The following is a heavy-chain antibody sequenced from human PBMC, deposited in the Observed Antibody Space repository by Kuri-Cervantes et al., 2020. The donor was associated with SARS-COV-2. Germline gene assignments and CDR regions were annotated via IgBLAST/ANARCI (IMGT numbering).Heavy chain of an antibody. D-gene: IGHD3-3*01. CDR2: IYYSGST. Sequence: SETLSLTCTVSGGSISSYYWSWIQQPPGKGLEWIGYIYYSGSTNYNPSLKSRVTISVDTSKNQFSLKLSSVTAADTVVYYCARITIFGVVISGAFDIWGQGTMVTVSS. CDR1: GGSISSYY. J-gene: IGHJ3*02. V-gene: IGHV4-59*01. CDR3: ARITIFGVVISGAFDI.